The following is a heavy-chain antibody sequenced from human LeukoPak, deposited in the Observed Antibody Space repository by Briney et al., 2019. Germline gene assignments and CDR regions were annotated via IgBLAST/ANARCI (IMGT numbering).Heavy chain of an antibody. D-gene: IGHD4-17*01. CDR1: GGSISSSSYY. V-gene: IGHV4-39*01. CDR2: IYYSWST. CDR3: ARQETTEISRTQFDP. Sequence: PSETLSLTCTVSGGSISSSSYYWGWIRQPPGKGLEWIGSIYYSWSTYYNPSLKSRVTISVNTSKNQFSRNLSTVTAADTAVYYCARQETTEISRTQFDPWGQGTLVTVSS. J-gene: IGHJ5*02.